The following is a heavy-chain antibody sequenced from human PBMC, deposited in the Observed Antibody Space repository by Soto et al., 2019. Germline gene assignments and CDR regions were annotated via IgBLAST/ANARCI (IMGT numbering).Heavy chain of an antibody. J-gene: IGHJ4*02. D-gene: IGHD2-15*01. CDR2: LANDGSYQ. Sequence: QVQLVESGGGVVQPGGSLRLSCAASGFTFSGYGMHWVRQSPGEGLEWVAILANDGSYQYYAESVKGRFTISRDNSKNTIYLQMDSLSPEDTAVYYCARSIGGSSYYPPDYWGQGTLVTVSS. CDR3: ARSIGGSSYYPPDY. V-gene: IGHV3-30*03. CDR1: GFTFSGYG.